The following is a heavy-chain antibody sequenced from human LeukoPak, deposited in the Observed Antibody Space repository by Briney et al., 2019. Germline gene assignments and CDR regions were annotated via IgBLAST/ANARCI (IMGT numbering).Heavy chain of an antibody. CDR2: IYYSGST. D-gene: IGHD6-13*01. CDR1: GGSISSGGYY. V-gene: IGHV4-61*08. J-gene: IGHJ3*02. Sequence: SGTLSLTCTVSGGSISSGGYYWSWLRQPPGQGLERIVYIYYSGSTNYNPSIKSRVTISVDTTKNQFSLKLSSVTAADTAVYYCARRVPGAAAGSSHAFDIWGQGTMVTVSS. CDR3: ARRVPGAAAGSSHAFDI.